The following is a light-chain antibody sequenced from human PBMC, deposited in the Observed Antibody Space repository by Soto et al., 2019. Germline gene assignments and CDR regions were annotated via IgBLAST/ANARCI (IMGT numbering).Light chain of an antibody. Sequence: QLVLTQSPSASASLGASVKLTCTLSSGHSSYAIAWHQQQPEKGPRYLMKLNSDGSHSKGDWIPDRFSGSSSGAERYLTISSLQSEDEADYYCQTWGTGVVFGGGTKVTVL. J-gene: IGLJ2*01. CDR3: QTWGTGVV. V-gene: IGLV4-69*01. CDR1: SGHSSYA. CDR2: LNSDGSH.